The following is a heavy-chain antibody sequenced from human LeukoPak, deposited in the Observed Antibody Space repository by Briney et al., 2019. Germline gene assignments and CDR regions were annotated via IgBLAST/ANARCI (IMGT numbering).Heavy chain of an antibody. CDR2: ISSSSSTI. V-gene: IGHV3-48*04. Sequence: GGSLRLSCAASGFTVSSYSMNWVRQAPGKGLEWVSYISSSSSTIYYADSVKGRFTISRDNAKNSLYLQMNSLRAEDTAVYYCASRKTKSGSYLFDYWGQGTLVTVSS. CDR1: GFTVSSYS. D-gene: IGHD1-26*01. CDR3: ASRKTKSGSYLFDY. J-gene: IGHJ4*02.